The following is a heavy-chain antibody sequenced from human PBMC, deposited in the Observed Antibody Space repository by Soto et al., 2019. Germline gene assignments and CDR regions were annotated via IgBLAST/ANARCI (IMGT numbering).Heavy chain of an antibody. D-gene: IGHD2-2*01. V-gene: IGHV1-3*01. CDR2: INAGNGNT. CDR1: GYTFTSYA. Sequence: ASVKVSCKASGYTFTSYAMHWVRQAPGQRLEWMGWINAGNGNTKYSQKFQGRVTITRDTSASTAYMELSSLRSEDTAVYYCARGPRSNIVVVPAAPSPGFDYWGQGTLVTVSS. CDR3: ARGPRSNIVVVPAAPSPGFDY. J-gene: IGHJ4*02.